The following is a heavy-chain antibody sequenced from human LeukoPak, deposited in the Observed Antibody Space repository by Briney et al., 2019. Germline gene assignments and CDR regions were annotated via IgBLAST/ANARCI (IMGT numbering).Heavy chain of an antibody. CDR3: ARDISYYYDSSGYYYPIFDY. CDR2: IWYDGMNK. V-gene: IGHV3-33*01. CDR1: GFIFDNFG. J-gene: IGHJ4*02. Sequence: GGSLRLSCAASGFIFDNFGMHWVRKAPGKGPEWVANIWYDGMNKYYGDSVKGRFTISRDNSKNTLYLQMNSLRAEDTAVYYCARDISYYYDSSGYYYPIFDYWGQGALVTVSS. D-gene: IGHD3-22*01.